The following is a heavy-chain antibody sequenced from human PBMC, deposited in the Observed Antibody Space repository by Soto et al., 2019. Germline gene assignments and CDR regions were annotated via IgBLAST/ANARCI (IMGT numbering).Heavy chain of an antibody. CDR3: ARDLAAGDL. J-gene: IGHJ5*02. Sequence: QEQLVQSGAEVKEPGASVKVSCKASGYTFINYYIHWVRQAPGQGLEWMAIINPMGGSTNYAQEFQVRVTLTSDTSTSTVYMELSSLRFEDTALFYCARDLAAGDLWGQGTLVTVSS. V-gene: IGHV1-46*01. D-gene: IGHD6-13*01. CDR1: GYTFINYY. CDR2: INPMGGST.